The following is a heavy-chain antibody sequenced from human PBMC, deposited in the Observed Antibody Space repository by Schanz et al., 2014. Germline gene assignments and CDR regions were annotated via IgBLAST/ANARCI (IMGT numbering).Heavy chain of an antibody. J-gene: IGHJ4*02. D-gene: IGHD5-12*01. Sequence: EVQLVESGGGLVQPGGSLRLSCAASGFTFSTYAMTWVRQAPGKGLEWVANIKHDGGEKYYVDSLKGRFTISRDNAKNSLYLQMSSLRAEDTAVYYCVRIYSGYSGGYLDYWGQGTLVTVSS. CDR2: IKHDGGEK. CDR1: GFTFSTYA. V-gene: IGHV3-7*01. CDR3: VRIYSGYSGGYLDY.